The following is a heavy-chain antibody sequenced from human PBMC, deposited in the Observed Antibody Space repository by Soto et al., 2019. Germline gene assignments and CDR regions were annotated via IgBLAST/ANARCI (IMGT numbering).Heavy chain of an antibody. V-gene: IGHV5-51*01. CDR2: IYPGDSDT. Sequence: GESLKISCKGSGYSFTSYWIGWVRQMPGKGLEWMGIIYPGDSDTRYSPSFQGQVTISADKSISTAYLQWSSLKASDTAMYYCASRSGYCSGGSCPFDYWGQGTLVTVS. D-gene: IGHD2-15*01. J-gene: IGHJ4*02. CDR1: GYSFTSYW. CDR3: ASRSGYCSGGSCPFDY.